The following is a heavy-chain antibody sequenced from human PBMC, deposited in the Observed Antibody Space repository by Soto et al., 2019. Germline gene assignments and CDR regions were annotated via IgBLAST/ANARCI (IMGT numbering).Heavy chain of an antibody. CDR1: GGTFSSYA. Sequence: SVKVSCKASGGTFSSYAISWVRQAPGQGLEWMGGIIPIFGTANYAQKFQGRVTITADESTSTAYMELSSLRSEDTAVYYCAADPYHCSGADCYSIDLPGVSYNGMDVWGQGTSVTVSS. CDR3: AADPYHCSGADCYSIDLPGVSYNGMDV. CDR2: IIPIFGTA. V-gene: IGHV1-69*13. J-gene: IGHJ6*02. D-gene: IGHD2-15*01.